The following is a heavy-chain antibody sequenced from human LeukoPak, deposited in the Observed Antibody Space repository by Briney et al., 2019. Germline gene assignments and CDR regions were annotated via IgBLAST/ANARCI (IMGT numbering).Heavy chain of an antibody. V-gene: IGHV4-59*08. CDR2: IYYSGST. CDR3: ARLASGSYGPLTPFDY. CDR1: GGSISSYY. D-gene: IGHD1-26*01. Sequence: PSETLPLTCTVSGGSISSYYWSWIRQPPRKGLEWIGDIYYSGSTNYNPSLKSRVTISVDTSKNQFSLRLSSVTAADTAVYYSARLASGSYGPLTPFDYWGQGTLVTVSS. J-gene: IGHJ4*02.